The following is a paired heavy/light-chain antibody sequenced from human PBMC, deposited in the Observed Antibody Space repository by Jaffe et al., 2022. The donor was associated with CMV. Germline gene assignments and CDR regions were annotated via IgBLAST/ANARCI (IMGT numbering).Light chain of an antibody. CDR1: QSVSIY. CDR3: QQSYSRPLT. J-gene: IGKJ4*01. V-gene: IGKV1-39*01. CDR2: TAS. Sequence: DIQMTQSPSSLSASVGDRLTITCRASQSVSIYLNWYQQKPGKAPKLLVYTASTLQNGVPSRFTGSGSGTDFTLTISNLQPEDFATYYCQQSYSRPLTFGGGTRVDIK.
Heavy chain of an antibody. Sequence: VDLVESGGGLVKPGGSLRLSCAASGFASDIYAMSWVRQAPGKGLEWVSGISASGDDTDYIDSVKGRFTVSRDNSKDTLYLQMNSLRVDDTAVYYCAKDRGYNLNEGSEFDYWGQGTLVIVSS. D-gene: IGHD5-12*01. CDR2: ISASGDDT. CDR1: GFASDIYA. CDR3: AKDRGYNLNEGSEFDY. J-gene: IGHJ4*02. V-gene: IGHV3-23*04.